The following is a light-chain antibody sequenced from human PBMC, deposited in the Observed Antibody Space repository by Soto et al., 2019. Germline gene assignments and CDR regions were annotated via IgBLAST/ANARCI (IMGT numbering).Light chain of an antibody. J-gene: IGKJ5*01. CDR2: GAS. Sequence: EVVMTQSPDTLSSSPGGSAALSCRASQSVGTNLAWYQQRPGQAPRLLIYGASTKATGVPARFSGSGSGAEFILTISSLQSEDFAFYYCQQYYDWPPITFGQGTRLEI. V-gene: IGKV3-15*01. CDR1: QSVGTN. CDR3: QQYYDWPPIT.